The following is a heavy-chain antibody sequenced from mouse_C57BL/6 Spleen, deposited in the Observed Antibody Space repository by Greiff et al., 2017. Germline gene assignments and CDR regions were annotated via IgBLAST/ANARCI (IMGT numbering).Heavy chain of an antibody. CDR2: INPNTGGT. J-gene: IGHJ3*01. CDR1: GYTFTDYN. Sequence: VQLQQSGPELVKPGASVKIPCKASGYTFTDYNMDWVKQSPGKSLEWIGDINPNTGGTIYNQKFKGKATLTVDKSSSTARMELRSLTSEDTAVYYCARLHYYGSRYRSPIAYWGQGTLVTVSA. D-gene: IGHD1-1*01. CDR3: ARLHYYGSRYRSPIAY. V-gene: IGHV1-18*01.